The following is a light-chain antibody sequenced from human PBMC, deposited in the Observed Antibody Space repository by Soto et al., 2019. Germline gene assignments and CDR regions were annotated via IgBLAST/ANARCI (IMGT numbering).Light chain of an antibody. Sequence: EIVLTQSPANLSLSPGERATLSCRASQSVSLHLAWYQQKPGQAPRLLIYDASNRATGVPGRFSGSGSGADFTLTISSLVPEDVAIYFCQQRHDWPLTFGGGTRVDIK. CDR2: DAS. CDR1: QSVSLH. V-gene: IGKV3-11*01. CDR3: QQRHDWPLT. J-gene: IGKJ4*01.